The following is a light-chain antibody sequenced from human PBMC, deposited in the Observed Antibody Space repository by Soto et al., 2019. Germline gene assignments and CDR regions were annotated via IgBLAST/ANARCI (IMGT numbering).Light chain of an antibody. CDR3: QQYNSWPLT. V-gene: IGKV3-15*01. CDR1: QSVSSN. Sequence: EIVMTQSPATLSVSPGERATLSCRASQSVSSNLAWYQQKPGQAPRLLIYDASTRATGIPARFSGSGSGTEFTLTVSSLQSEDFAVYYCQQYNSWPLTFGQGTKV. J-gene: IGKJ1*01. CDR2: DAS.